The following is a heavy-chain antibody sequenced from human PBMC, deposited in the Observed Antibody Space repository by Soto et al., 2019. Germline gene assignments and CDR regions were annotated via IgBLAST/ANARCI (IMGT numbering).Heavy chain of an antibody. D-gene: IGHD2-15*01. J-gene: IGHJ4*02. CDR3: ARERTLQSVGGIFAVPDY. CDR2: IYYSGST. V-gene: IGHV4-61*01. Sequence: SETLSLTCTVSGGSVSSGSYYWSWIRQPPRKGLEWIGYIYYSGSTNYNPSLKSRVTISVDTSKNQFSLKLSSVTAADTAVYYCARERTLQSVGGIFAVPDYWGQGTLVTVSS. CDR1: GGSVSSGSYY.